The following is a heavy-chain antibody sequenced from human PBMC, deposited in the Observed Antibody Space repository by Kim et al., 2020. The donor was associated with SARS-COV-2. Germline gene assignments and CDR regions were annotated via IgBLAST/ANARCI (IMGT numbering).Heavy chain of an antibody. V-gene: IGHV4-34*01. CDR3: ARGRGGFGELSKLNYFDY. CDR2: INHSGST. J-gene: IGHJ4*02. CDR1: GGSFSGYY. Sequence: SETLSLTCAVYGGSFSGYYWSWIRQPPGKGLEWIGEINHSGSTNYNPSLKSRVTISVDTSKNQFSLKLSSVTAADTAVYYCARGRGGFGELSKLNYFDYWGQGTLVTVSS. D-gene: IGHD3-10*01.